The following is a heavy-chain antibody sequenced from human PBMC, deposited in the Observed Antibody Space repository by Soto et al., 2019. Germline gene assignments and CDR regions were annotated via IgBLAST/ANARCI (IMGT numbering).Heavy chain of an antibody. D-gene: IGHD5-12*01. CDR3: ARGNGRRFHIVATITGAFDI. J-gene: IGHJ3*02. V-gene: IGHV1-2*04. CDR2: INPNSGGT. CDR1: GYTFTGYY. Sequence: QVQLVQSGAEVKKPGASVKVSCKASGYTFTGYYMHWVRQAPGQGLEWMGWINPNSGGTNYAQKFQGWVTRTRDTSISTAYMELSRLRSDDTVVYYCARGNGRRFHIVATITGAFDIWGQGTMVTVSS.